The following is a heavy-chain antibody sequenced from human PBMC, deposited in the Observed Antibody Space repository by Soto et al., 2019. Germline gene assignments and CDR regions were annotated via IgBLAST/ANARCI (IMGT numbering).Heavy chain of an antibody. Sequence: PSQTLSLTCAISGDSVSSNSAAWNWVRQSPSRGLEWLGRTYYRSKRNNDYAVSVKGRITINPDTSKNQFSLQPNFVTPEDTALYFCSRQSRGGMDVWGQGTMVIVSS. CDR2: TYYRSKRNN. CDR3: SRQSRGGMDV. CDR1: GDSVSSNSAA. J-gene: IGHJ6*02. V-gene: IGHV6-1*01.